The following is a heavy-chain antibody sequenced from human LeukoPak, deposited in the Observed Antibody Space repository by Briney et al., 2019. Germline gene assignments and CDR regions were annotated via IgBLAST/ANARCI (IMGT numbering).Heavy chain of an antibody. J-gene: IGHJ3*02. Sequence: GASVKVSCKASGYTFTSYYMHWVRQAPGQGLEWMGVINPSGGSTSYAQKFQGRVTMTRDMSTSTVYMELSSLRSEDTAVYYCARDRDYYDSSGYSGAFDIRGQGTMVTVSS. CDR3: ARDRDYYDSSGYSGAFDI. CDR1: GYTFTSYY. D-gene: IGHD3-22*01. V-gene: IGHV1-46*01. CDR2: INPSGGST.